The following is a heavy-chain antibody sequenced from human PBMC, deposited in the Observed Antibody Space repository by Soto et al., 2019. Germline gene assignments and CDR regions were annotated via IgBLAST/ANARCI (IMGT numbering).Heavy chain of an antibody. Sequence: ASVKVSCKASGYTFTSYAMHWVRQAPGQRLEWMGWINAGNGNTKYSQKFQGRVTITRDTSASTAYMELSSLRSEDTAVYYCARDRSSSWYSYYYGMDVWVQGTTVTVSS. V-gene: IGHV1-3*01. J-gene: IGHJ6*02. CDR2: INAGNGNT. D-gene: IGHD6-13*01. CDR3: ARDRSSSWYSYYYGMDV. CDR1: GYTFTSYA.